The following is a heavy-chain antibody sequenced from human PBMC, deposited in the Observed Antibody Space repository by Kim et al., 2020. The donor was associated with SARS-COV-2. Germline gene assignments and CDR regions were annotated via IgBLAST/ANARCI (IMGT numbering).Heavy chain of an antibody. D-gene: IGHD3-9*01. CDR3: ASSLVFSDRTFDY. V-gene: IGHV4-4*07. J-gene: IGHJ4*02. Sequence: YNPSLKSRVTLSVDTSKNQFSLKLSSVTAADTAVYYCASSLVFSDRTFDYWGQGTLVTVSS.